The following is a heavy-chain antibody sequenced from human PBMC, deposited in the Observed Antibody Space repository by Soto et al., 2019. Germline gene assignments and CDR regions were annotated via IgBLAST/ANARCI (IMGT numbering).Heavy chain of an antibody. CDR1: GGTFSSYA. J-gene: IGHJ5*02. CDR3: ASFVRAEIGIPESWFDP. D-gene: IGHD2-21*01. V-gene: IGHV1-69*13. Sequence: SVKVSCKASGGTFSSYAISWVRQAPGQGLEWMGGIIPIFGTANYAQKFQGRVTITADESTSTAYMELSSLRSEDTAVYYCASFVRAEIGIPESWFDPWGQGTLVTVSS. CDR2: IIPIFGTA.